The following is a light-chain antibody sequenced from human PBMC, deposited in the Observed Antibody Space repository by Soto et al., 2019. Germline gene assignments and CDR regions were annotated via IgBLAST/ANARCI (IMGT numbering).Light chain of an antibody. CDR1: SSDVGGYNY. Sequence: QSVLTQPASVSGSPGQSITISCTGTSSDVGGYNYVSWYQHHPGKAPNLMIYEVSNRPSGVSYRFSGSKSGNTASLTISGLQAEDEADYYCNSYTGSGIVFGTGTKVTVL. CDR3: NSYTGSGIV. J-gene: IGLJ1*01. V-gene: IGLV2-14*01. CDR2: EVS.